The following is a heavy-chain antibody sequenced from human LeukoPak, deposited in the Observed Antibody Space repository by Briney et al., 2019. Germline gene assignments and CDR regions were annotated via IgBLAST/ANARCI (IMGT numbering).Heavy chain of an antibody. V-gene: IGHV3-9*01. CDR2: ISWNSGSI. J-gene: IGHJ4*02. CDR1: GFTFDDYA. CDR3: AKEGFLSLTN. D-gene: IGHD3-3*01. Sequence: GRSLRLSCAASGFTFDDYAMHWVRQAPGKGLEWVSGISWNSGSIGYADSVKGRFTISRDNAKNSLYLQMNSLRAEDTALYCCAKEGFLSLTNWGQGTLVTVSS.